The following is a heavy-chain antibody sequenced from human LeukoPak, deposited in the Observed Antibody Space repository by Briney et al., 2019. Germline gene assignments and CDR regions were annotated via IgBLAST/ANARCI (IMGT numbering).Heavy chain of an antibody. D-gene: IGHD2-21*02. J-gene: IGHJ4*02. CDR3: ARDYCGGDCYSGPFDY. CDR1: GYTFTSYY. Sequence: GASVKVSCKASGYTFTSYYMHWVRQAPGQGLEWMGIINPSGGSTSYAQKFQGRVTMTRDMSTSTAYMELSSLRSEDTAVYYCARDYCGGDCYSGPFDYWGQGTLVTVSS. V-gene: IGHV1-46*01. CDR2: INPSGGST.